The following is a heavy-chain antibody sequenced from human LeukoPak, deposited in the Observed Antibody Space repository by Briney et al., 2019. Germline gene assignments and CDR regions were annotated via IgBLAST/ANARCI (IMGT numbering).Heavy chain of an antibody. CDR3: AGNGGWNYSDY. CDR2: IYIGGST. V-gene: IGHV3-66*01. Sequence: PGGSLRLSCAASGFTISSNYMSWVRQAPGKGLEWVSVIYIGGSTYYADSVKGRFTISRDNSKNTLYLQMNSLRAEDTAVYYCAGNGGWNYSDYWGQGTLVTVSS. D-gene: IGHD6-19*01. J-gene: IGHJ4*02. CDR1: GFTISSNY.